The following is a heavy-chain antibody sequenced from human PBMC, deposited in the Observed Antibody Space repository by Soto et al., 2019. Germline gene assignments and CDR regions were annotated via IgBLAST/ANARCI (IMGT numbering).Heavy chain of an antibody. D-gene: IGHD6-13*01. CDR3: ANRGSSSWSSGYYYYGMDV. V-gene: IGHV3-30*18. CDR1: GFTFSSYG. Sequence: GGSLRLSCAASGFTFSSYGLHWVRQAPGNGLELVAVISYDGSNKYYADSVKGRFTISRDNSKNTLYLQMNSLRAEDTAVYYCANRGSSSWSSGYYYYGMDVWGQGTTVTVSS. J-gene: IGHJ6*02. CDR2: ISYDGSNK.